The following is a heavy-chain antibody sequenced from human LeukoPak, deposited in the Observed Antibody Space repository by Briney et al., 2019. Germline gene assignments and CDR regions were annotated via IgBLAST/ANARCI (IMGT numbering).Heavy chain of an antibody. CDR2: IIPIFGTA. CDR3: ARVPSYGYKTFDY. Sequence: SVKVSCKASGYTFTSYGISWVRQAPGQGLEWMGGIIPIFGTANYAQKFQGRVTITADESTSTAYMELSSLRSEDTAVYYCARVPSYGYKTFDYWGQGTLVTVSS. J-gene: IGHJ4*02. D-gene: IGHD5-18*01. CDR1: GYTFTSYG. V-gene: IGHV1-69*13.